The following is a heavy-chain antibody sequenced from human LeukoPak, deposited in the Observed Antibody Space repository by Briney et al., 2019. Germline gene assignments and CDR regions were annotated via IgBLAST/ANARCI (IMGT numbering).Heavy chain of an antibody. CDR2: ISSDGRNK. CDR1: GFTFSSFA. D-gene: IGHD2-2*02. V-gene: IGHV3-30*01. Sequence: GGSLRLSCAASGFTFSSFAIHWVRQAPGKGLEWVAVISSDGRNKFYADSVRGRFTISRDNSKNTLNLQMNSLRPEDTAVYYCARDRPVGVPIAISYDLDSWGQGTLVSVSS. CDR3: ARDRPVGVPIAISYDLDS. J-gene: IGHJ4*02.